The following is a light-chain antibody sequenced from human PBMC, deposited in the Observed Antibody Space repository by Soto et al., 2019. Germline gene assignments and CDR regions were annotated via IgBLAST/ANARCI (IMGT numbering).Light chain of an antibody. CDR3: AAWDDSLNAVV. Sequence: QSVLTRAPSVSASPGQSITISCSGGSSNIGSKTVNWFQKFPGSAPKLLIFSNNQRPSGVPDRFSGSKSGTSASLAISGLKSEDEAEYYCAAWDDSLNAVVFGGGTKLTVL. V-gene: IGLV1-44*01. CDR2: SNN. J-gene: IGLJ2*01. CDR1: SSNIGSKT.